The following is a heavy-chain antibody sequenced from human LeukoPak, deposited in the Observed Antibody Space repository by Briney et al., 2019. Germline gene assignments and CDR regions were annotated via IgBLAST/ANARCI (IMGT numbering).Heavy chain of an antibody. J-gene: IGHJ6*03. CDR1: GFTFSSYA. CDR2: ISYDGSNK. D-gene: IGHD6-13*01. Sequence: GGSLRLSCAASGFTFSSYAMHWVRQAPGKGLEWVAVISYDGSNKYYADSVKGRFTISRDNAKNSLYLQMNSLRAEDTAVYYCAREVIAAATLGYYYYMDVWGKGTTVTVSS. CDR3: AREVIAAATLGYYYYMDV. V-gene: IGHV3-30*04.